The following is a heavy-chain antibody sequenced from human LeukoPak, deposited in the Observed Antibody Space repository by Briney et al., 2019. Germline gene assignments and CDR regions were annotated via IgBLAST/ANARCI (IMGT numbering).Heavy chain of an antibody. J-gene: IGHJ4*02. CDR2: ISPSGNYM. Sequence: GGSLRLSCLTSGFKFSSYSMNWVRQAPGKGLEWVSSISPSGNYMHFADSVKGRFTVSRDNAHSTLYLQMSSLQVQDTALYYCARDETGGEVYKYWGQGTLITVSS. CDR1: GFKFSSYS. D-gene: IGHD2-21*01. V-gene: IGHV3-21*06. CDR3: ARDETGGEVYKY.